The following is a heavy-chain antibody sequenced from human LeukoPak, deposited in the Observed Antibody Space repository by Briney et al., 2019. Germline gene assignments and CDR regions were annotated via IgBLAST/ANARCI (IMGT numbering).Heavy chain of an antibody. CDR3: ARGFRTAMRYNWFDP. CDR2: INHSGST. D-gene: IGHD5-18*01. CDR1: GGSFSGYY. Sequence: SETLSLTCAVYGGSFSGYYWSWIRQPPGKGLEWIGEINHSGSTNYNPSLKGRVTISVDTSKNQFSLKLSSVTAADTAVYYCARGFRTAMRYNWFDPWGQGTLVTVSS. V-gene: IGHV4-34*01. J-gene: IGHJ5*02.